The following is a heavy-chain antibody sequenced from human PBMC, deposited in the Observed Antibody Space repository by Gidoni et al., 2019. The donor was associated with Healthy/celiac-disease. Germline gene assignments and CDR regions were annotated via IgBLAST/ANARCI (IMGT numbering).Heavy chain of an antibody. Sequence: QVQLQESGPGLVKPSETLSLTCTVPGGSISGYYWSWIRQPPGKGLEWIGYIYYSGSTNYNPTLKSRVTISVDTSKNQFSLKLSSVTAADTAVYYCAQEVYGSGDTLWFDPWGQGTLVTVSS. V-gene: IGHV4-59*01. J-gene: IGHJ5*02. D-gene: IGHD3-10*01. CDR1: GGSISGYY. CDR2: IYYSGST. CDR3: AQEVYGSGDTLWFDP.